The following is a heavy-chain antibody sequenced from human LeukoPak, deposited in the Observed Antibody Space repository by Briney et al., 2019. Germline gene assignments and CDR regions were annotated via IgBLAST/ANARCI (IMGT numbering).Heavy chain of an antibody. CDR1: GFTVSSNL. CDR2: LYSDGST. J-gene: IGHJ4*02. D-gene: IGHD6-19*01. Sequence: GGSLRLSCAASGFTVSSNLMSWVRQAPGKGLEWVSLLYSDGSTYYADSVKGRFTISRDNSKNTLYLQMNSLRAEDTAVYYCAKDRHIAVATYYFDYWGQGTLVTVSS. CDR3: AKDRHIAVATYYFDY. V-gene: IGHV3-66*01.